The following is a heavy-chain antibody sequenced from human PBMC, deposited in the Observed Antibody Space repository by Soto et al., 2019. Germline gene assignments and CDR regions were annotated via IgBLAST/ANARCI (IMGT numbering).Heavy chain of an antibody. CDR3: ARGSGSGSYYYYYYYMDV. Sequence: GGSLRLSCAASGFTFSSYSMNWVRQAPGKGLEWVSYISSSSTIYYADSVKGRFTISRDNAKNSLYLQMNSLRAEDTAVYYCARGSGSGSYYYYYYYMDVWGKGTTVTVSS. J-gene: IGHJ6*03. CDR1: GFTFSSYS. D-gene: IGHD3-10*01. CDR2: ISSSSTI. V-gene: IGHV3-48*01.